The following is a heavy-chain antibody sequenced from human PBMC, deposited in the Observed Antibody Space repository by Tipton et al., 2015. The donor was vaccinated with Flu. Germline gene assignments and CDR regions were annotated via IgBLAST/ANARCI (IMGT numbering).Heavy chain of an antibody. D-gene: IGHD3-9*01. CDR2: ISYDGNNK. Sequence: SLRLSCAASGFTFSSYAIHWVRQAPGKGLEWVAVISYDGNNKYYADSVKGRFTISRDNSKNTLYLQMNSLKPEDTAVYYCARANFDWLYYFDYWGQGTLVTVSS. CDR1: GFTFSSYA. CDR3: ARANFDWLYYFDY. J-gene: IGHJ4*02. V-gene: IGHV3-30*01.